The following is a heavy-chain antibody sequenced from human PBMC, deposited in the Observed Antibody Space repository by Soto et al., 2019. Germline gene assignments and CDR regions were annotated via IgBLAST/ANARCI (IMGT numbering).Heavy chain of an antibody. Sequence: VGSLRLSCAASGFTFSSYWMSWVRQAPGKGLEWVANIKQDGSEKYYVDSVKGRFTISRDNAKNSLYLQMNSLRAEDTAVYYCARSAKYNWVGNAFDIWGQGTMVTVSS. CDR1: GFTFSSYW. D-gene: IGHD1-20*01. CDR3: ARSAKYNWVGNAFDI. V-gene: IGHV3-7*01. J-gene: IGHJ3*02. CDR2: IKQDGSEK.